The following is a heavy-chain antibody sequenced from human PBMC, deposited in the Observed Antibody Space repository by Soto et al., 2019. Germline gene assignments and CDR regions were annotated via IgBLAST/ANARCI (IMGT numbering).Heavy chain of an antibody. Sequence: PGESLKISCKGSGYSFTSYWIGWVRQMPGKGLEWMGIIYPGDSDTRYSPSFQGQVTISADKSISTAYLQWSSLKASDTARYYCAREARGYYYDSSGPPDAFDIWGQGTMVTVSS. J-gene: IGHJ3*02. V-gene: IGHV5-51*01. CDR2: IYPGDSDT. CDR1: GYSFTSYW. CDR3: AREARGYYYDSSGPPDAFDI. D-gene: IGHD3-22*01.